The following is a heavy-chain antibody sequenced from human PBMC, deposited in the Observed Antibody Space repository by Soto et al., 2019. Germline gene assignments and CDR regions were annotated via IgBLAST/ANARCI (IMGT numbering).Heavy chain of an antibody. CDR2: INHSGST. D-gene: IGHD3-3*01. CDR3: ARALSGDFWSGPPVY. V-gene: IGHV4-34*01. Sequence: PSETLSLTCAVYGGSFSGYYWSWIRQPPGKGLEWIGEINHSGSTNYNPSLKSRVTISVDTSKNQFSLKLSSVTAADTAVYYCARALSGDFWSGPPVYWGQGTRVT. CDR1: GGSFSGYY. J-gene: IGHJ4*02.